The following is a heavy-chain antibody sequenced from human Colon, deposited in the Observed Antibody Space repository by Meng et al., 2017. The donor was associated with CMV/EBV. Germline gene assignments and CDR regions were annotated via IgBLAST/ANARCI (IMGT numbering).Heavy chain of an antibody. Sequence: ASVKVSCKASGYTFTDLYIHWVRQAPGQGLEWMGWINPNSGGTSSAQNFQGRVTMTRDTSISTAYMDLSRLRSDDTAVYYCARSEKSTRDYYYFYGMDVWGQGTTVTVSS. CDR3: ARSEKSTRDYYYFYGMDV. D-gene: IGHD2/OR15-2a*01. J-gene: IGHJ6*02. CDR2: INPNSGGT. CDR1: GYTFTDLY. V-gene: IGHV1-2*02.